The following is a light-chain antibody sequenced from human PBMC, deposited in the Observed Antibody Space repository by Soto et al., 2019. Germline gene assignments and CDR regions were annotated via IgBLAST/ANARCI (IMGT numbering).Light chain of an antibody. CDR2: ANT. CDR1: SSNIGAAYV. CDR3: QSYDSSLSGYV. Sequence: QSALTQPPSVSGAPGQRVTISCTGSSSNIGAAYVVRWYQQLPGTAPKLLIYANTNRPSGVPGRFSGSKSGTSASLAITGLQAEDEADYYCQSYDSSLSGYVFGTGTKVTVL. J-gene: IGLJ1*01. V-gene: IGLV1-40*01.